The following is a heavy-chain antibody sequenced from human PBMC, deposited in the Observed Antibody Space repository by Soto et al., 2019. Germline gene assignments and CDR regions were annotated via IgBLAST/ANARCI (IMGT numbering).Heavy chain of an antibody. CDR2: ISGSGDYT. CDR3: AKGAYGSGSYDS. Sequence: GGSLRLSCAASGFTFSSFAMTWVRQAPGKGLEWVSGISGSGDYTYSADSMQGRFTISRDNSKNTLYLQMNSLRAEDTAVYYCAKGAYGSGSYDSWGQGTLVTVSS. V-gene: IGHV3-23*01. D-gene: IGHD3-10*01. CDR1: GFTFSSFA. J-gene: IGHJ4*02.